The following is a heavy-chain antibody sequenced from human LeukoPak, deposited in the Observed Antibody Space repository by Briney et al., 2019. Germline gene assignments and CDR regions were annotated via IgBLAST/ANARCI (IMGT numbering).Heavy chain of an antibody. J-gene: IGHJ6*03. V-gene: IGHV4-59*01. CDR3: ARVSEKYCSSTSCYARSYYYYYMDV. CDR1: GGSISSYY. Sequence: PSETLSLTCTVSGGSISSYYWSWIRQPPGKGLEWIGYIYYSGSTNYNPSLKSRVTISVDTSKNQFSLKLSSVTAADTAVYYCARVSEKYCSSTSCYARSYYYYYMDVWGKGTTVTISS. CDR2: IYYSGST. D-gene: IGHD2-2*01.